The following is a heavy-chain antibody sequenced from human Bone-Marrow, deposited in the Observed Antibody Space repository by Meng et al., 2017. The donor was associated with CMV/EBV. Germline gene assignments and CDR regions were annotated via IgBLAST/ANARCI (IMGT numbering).Heavy chain of an antibody. CDR2: ISSSGSTI. CDR3: AREGEQDIVVVPAAYRGLYYYYGMDV. Sequence: GESLKISCAASGFTFSSYEMNWVRQAPGKGLEWVSYISSSGSTIYYADSVKGRFTISRDNAKNSLYLRMNSLRAEDTAVYYCAREGEQDIVVVPAAYRGLYYYYGMDVWGQGTTVTVSS. J-gene: IGHJ6*02. CDR1: GFTFSSYE. V-gene: IGHV3-48*03. D-gene: IGHD2-2*01.